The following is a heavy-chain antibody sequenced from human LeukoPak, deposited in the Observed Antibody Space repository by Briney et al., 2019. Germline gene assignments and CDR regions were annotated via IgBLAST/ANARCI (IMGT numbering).Heavy chain of an antibody. V-gene: IGHV4-59*01. CDR1: GGSMSSYY. CDR3: ARGRVSSSSWYSTYYYYFYMDV. J-gene: IGHJ6*03. CDR2: NYDSGST. D-gene: IGHD6-13*01. Sequence: SETLSLTCTLSGGSMSSYYWNWIRQPPGKGLEWIGYNYDSGSTNYNPSLESRVTISVDMSKNQFSLKMTSVTAADTAVYFCARGRVSSSSWYSTYYYYFYMDVWGKGTTVTVSS.